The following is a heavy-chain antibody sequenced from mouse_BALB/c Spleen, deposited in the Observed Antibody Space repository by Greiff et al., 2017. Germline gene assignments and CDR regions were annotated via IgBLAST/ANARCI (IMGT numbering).Heavy chain of an antibody. CDR3: ARRGSASMITTGYAMDY. D-gene: IGHD2-4*01. J-gene: IGHJ4*01. CDR1: GYTFTSYY. Sequence: QVQLQQSGPELVKPGASVRISCKASGYTFTSYYIHWVKQRPGQGLEWIGWIYPGNVNTKYNEKFKGKATLTADKSSSTAYMQLSSLTSEDSAVYFCARRGSASMITTGYAMDYWGQGTSVTVSS. CDR2: IYPGNVNT. V-gene: IGHV1S56*01.